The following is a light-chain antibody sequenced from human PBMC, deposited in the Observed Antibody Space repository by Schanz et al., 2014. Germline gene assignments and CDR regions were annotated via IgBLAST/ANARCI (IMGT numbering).Light chain of an antibody. J-gene: IGKJ4*01. CDR3: QQRSDWPT. CDR2: DAS. Sequence: EIVLTQSPATLSLSPGEGATLSCRASQSVGRYLAWYQQKPGQAPRLLIYDASNRATGIPARFSGSGSGTDFTLTISSLEPEDFAVYYCQQRSDWPTFGGGTKVEIK. CDR1: QSVGRY. V-gene: IGKV3-11*01.